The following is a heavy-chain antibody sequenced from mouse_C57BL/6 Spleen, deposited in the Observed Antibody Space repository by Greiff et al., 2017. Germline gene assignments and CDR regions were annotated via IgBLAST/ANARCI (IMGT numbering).Heavy chain of an antibody. J-gene: IGHJ1*03. CDR1: GYTFPSYW. V-gene: IGHV1-64*01. CDR2: IHPNSGST. CDR3: ARRRDYGSSYGYFDV. D-gene: IGHD1-1*01. Sequence: QVQLQQPGAELVKPGASVKLSCKASGYTFPSYWMHWVKQRPGQGLEWIGMIHPNSGSTNYNEKFKSKATLTVDKSSSTAYMQLSSLTSEDSAVYYCARRRDYGSSYGYFDVWGTGTTVTVSS.